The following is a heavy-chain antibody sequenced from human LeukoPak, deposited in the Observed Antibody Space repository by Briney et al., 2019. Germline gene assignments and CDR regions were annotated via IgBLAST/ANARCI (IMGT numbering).Heavy chain of an antibody. Sequence: ASVTVSCKASAYTSPNYGLTWVRQAPGQGLEWMGWINPNSGGTNYAQKFQGRVTMTRDTSISTAYMELSRLRSDDTAVYYCATNSYDYVWGSYRYGDYWGQGTLVTVSS. CDR1: AYTSPNYG. CDR2: INPNSGGT. D-gene: IGHD3-16*02. CDR3: ATNSYDYVWGSYRYGDY. V-gene: IGHV1-2*02. J-gene: IGHJ4*02.